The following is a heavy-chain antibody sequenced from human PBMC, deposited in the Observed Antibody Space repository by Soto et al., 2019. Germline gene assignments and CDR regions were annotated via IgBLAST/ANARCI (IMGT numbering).Heavy chain of an antibody. D-gene: IGHD6-6*01. CDR1: GFTFSSYS. CDR2: ISSSSSTI. J-gene: IGHJ6*03. Sequence: EVQLVESGGGLVQPGGSLRLSCAASGFTFSSYSMNWVRQAPGKGLEWVSYISSSSSTIYYADSVKGRFTISRDNAKNSLYLQMNSLRAEDTAVYYCARGLAALVKYYYYYMDVWGKGTTVTVSS. CDR3: ARGLAALVKYYYYYMDV. V-gene: IGHV3-48*01.